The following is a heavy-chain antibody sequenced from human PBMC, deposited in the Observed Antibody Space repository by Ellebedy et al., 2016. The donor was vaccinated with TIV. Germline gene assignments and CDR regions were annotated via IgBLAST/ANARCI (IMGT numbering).Heavy chain of an antibody. V-gene: IGHV2-70*16. CDR2: IDWDDGK. J-gene: IGHJ6*02. CDR1: GGSISSYY. Sequence: TLSLTXTVSGGSISSYYWSWIRQPPGKALEWLARIDWDDGKFYSTSLRTRLTISKETSNNQVVLTMTNMDPADTGTYYCARIVWWSVDVWGQGTTVTVS. CDR3: ARIVWWSVDV. D-gene: IGHD2-21*01.